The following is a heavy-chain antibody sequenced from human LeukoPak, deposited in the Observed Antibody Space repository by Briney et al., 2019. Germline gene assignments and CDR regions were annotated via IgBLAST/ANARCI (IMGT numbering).Heavy chain of an antibody. J-gene: IGHJ4*02. V-gene: IGHV3-53*01. CDR2: IDTGVNT. Sequence: GGSLRLSCAASGFTVINYYMSWVRQAPGKGLDWVSIIDTGVNTYYTDSVKGRFTVSRDSSKNTLYLQMNGLRAEDTAMYYCARGLNYWGQGTLVTVSS. CDR3: ARGLNY. CDR1: GFTVINYY.